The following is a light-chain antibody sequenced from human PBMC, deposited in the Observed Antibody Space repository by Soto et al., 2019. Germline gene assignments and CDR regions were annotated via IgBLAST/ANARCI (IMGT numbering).Light chain of an antibody. CDR2: DVS. J-gene: IGLJ1*01. CDR1: SSDVDGYDY. CDR3: SSYTSSSPNV. V-gene: IGLV2-14*01. Sequence: QSVLTQPASVSGSPGQSITISCTGTSSDVDGYDYVSWYQQHPGKAPKLMIYDVSNRPSGVSNRFSGSKSGNTASLTISGLQAEDEADYFCSSYTSSSPNVFGTGTKLTVL.